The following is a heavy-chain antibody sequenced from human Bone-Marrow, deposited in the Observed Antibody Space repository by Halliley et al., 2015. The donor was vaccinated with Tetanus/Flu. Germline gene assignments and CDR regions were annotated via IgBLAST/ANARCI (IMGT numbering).Heavy chain of an antibody. CDR1: GRSISSHY. J-gene: IGHJ4*02. CDR3: ARGDFWSGCDS. Sequence: TLSLTCTVSGRSISSHYWNWLRQPPGKGLEWIGYIFYSGSTNDNPSLKSRVSISVDTSKNQFSLNLSSVTAADTAVYYCARGDFWSGCDSWGQGTLVTVSS. V-gene: IGHV4-59*11. D-gene: IGHD3-3*01. CDR2: IFYSGST.